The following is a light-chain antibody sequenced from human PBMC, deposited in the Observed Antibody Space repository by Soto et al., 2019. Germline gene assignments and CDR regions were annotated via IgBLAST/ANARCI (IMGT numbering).Light chain of an antibody. CDR2: EVS. V-gene: IGLV2-14*01. J-gene: IGLJ1*01. Sequence: QAVLTQPASVSGSPGQSITISCTGTSSDVGGYNYVSWYQQHPGKAPKLMIYEVSNRPSGVSNRFSGSKSGNTASLTISGLQAEDEADYYCSSYTSSSTPSYVLGTETRVTVL. CDR3: SSYTSSSTPSYV. CDR1: SSDVGGYNY.